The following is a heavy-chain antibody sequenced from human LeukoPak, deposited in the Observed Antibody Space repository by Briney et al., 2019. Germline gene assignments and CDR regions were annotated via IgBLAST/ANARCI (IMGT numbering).Heavy chain of an antibody. Sequence: ASVKVSCKASGYTFTGYYLHWVRQAPGQGLEWMAWINPYSGATNCAQNFQGRVTLTSDTSISTTYMELTSLRSDDTAVYFCARGAHPTDFVVVPAARSDLGKFDYWGQGSLVTVS. J-gene: IGHJ4*02. D-gene: IGHD2-2*01. CDR2: INPYSGAT. CDR1: GYTFTGYY. CDR3: ARGAHPTDFVVVPAARSDLGKFDY. V-gene: IGHV1-2*02.